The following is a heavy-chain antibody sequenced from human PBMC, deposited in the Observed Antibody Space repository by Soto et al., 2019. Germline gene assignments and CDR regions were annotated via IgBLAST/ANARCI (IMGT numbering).Heavy chain of an antibody. D-gene: IGHD3-3*01. CDR2: IYYSGST. CDR1: GGSVSRGSYY. J-gene: IGHJ6*02. Sequence: PSETLSLTCTVSGGSVSRGSYYWIWIRQPPGKGLEWIGYIYYSGSTNYNPSLKSRVTISVDTSKNQFSLKLSSVTAADTAVYYCARGYDFWSGYYAMDVWGQGTTVTVSS. CDR3: ARGYDFWSGYYAMDV. V-gene: IGHV4-61*01.